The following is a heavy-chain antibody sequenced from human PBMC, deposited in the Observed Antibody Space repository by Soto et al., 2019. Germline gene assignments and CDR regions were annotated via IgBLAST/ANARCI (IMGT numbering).Heavy chain of an antibody. V-gene: IGHV3-23*01. J-gene: IGHJ4*02. Sequence: GGSLRLSCAASGFTFSSYAMSWVRQAPGKGLEWVSAISGSGGSTYYADSVKGRFTISRDNSKNTLYLQMNSLRAEDTAVYYWAKDIVGAQYYFDYWGQGTLVTVSS. CDR3: AKDIVGAQYYFDY. D-gene: IGHD1-26*01. CDR1: GFTFSSYA. CDR2: ISGSGGST.